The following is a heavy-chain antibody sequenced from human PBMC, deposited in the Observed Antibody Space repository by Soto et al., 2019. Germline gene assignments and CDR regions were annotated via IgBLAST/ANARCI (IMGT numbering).Heavy chain of an antibody. D-gene: IGHD3-3*01. CDR2: IKQDGSEK. J-gene: IGHJ6*03. CDR3: ARDGRDFWSGYFTGYYYMDV. Sequence: PGGSLRLSCAASGFTFSSYWMSWVRQAPGKGLEWVANIKQDGSEKYYVDSVKGRFTISRDNAKNSLYLQMNSLRAEDTAVYYCARDGRDFWSGYFTGYYYMDVWGKGTTVTVSS. CDR1: GFTFSSYW. V-gene: IGHV3-7*01.